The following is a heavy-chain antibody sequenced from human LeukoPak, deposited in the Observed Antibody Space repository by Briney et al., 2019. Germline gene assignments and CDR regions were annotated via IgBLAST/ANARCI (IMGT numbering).Heavy chain of an antibody. CDR3: AREGYSSSWYDY. CDR1: GGSISSSSYY. Sequence: SETLSLTCTVSGGSISSSSYYWGWLRQPPGKGLEWIGSIYYSGSTYYNPSLKSRVTISVDTSKNQFSLKLSSVTAADTAVYYCAREGYSSSWYDYWGQGTLVTVSS. D-gene: IGHD6-13*01. CDR2: IYYSGST. V-gene: IGHV4-39*07. J-gene: IGHJ4*02.